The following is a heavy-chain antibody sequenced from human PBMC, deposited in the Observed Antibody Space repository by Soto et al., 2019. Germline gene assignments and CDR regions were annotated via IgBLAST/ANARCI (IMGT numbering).Heavy chain of an antibody. J-gene: IGHJ4*02. D-gene: IGHD4-17*01. V-gene: IGHV3-43*01. Sequence: GGSLRLSCATSGFKFDDYSMHWVRQTPGKGLEWVCLISWDGRRTNYADSVRGRFTISRDSSKNSLYLQMNSLRSEDTALYYCAKTASMTIRDGFDNWGQGTLVTVSS. CDR2: ISWDGRRT. CDR1: GFKFDDYS. CDR3: AKTASMTIRDGFDN.